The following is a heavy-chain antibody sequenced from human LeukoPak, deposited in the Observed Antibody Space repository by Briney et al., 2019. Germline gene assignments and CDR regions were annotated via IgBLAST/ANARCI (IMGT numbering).Heavy chain of an antibody. V-gene: IGHV3-23*01. Sequence: GGSLRLSCAASGFTFTRSAMTWVRQAPGKGLQWVAGITASGGITYYADSVKGRFTISRDNAKNSLYLQINSLRAEDTAVYYCXRASITMARGELVFYFDYWGQGTLVTASS. CDR2: ITASGGIT. J-gene: IGHJ4*02. D-gene: IGHD3-10*01. CDR3: XRASITMARGELVFYFDY. CDR1: GFTFTRSA.